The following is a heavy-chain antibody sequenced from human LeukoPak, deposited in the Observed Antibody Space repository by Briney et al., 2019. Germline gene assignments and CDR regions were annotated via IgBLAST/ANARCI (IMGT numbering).Heavy chain of an antibody. V-gene: IGHV3-21*01. CDR1: GFTFSSYT. CDR2: ISSSSSYI. D-gene: IGHD1-7*01. Sequence: KSGGSLRLSCEASGFTFSSYTMNWVRQAPGKGLEWVSSISSSSSYIYYADSVKGRFTISRDNAKNSLYLQMNSLRAEDTAVYYCARGTMGPWAYYYYYMDVWGKGTTVTVSS. J-gene: IGHJ6*03. CDR3: ARGTMGPWAYYYYYMDV.